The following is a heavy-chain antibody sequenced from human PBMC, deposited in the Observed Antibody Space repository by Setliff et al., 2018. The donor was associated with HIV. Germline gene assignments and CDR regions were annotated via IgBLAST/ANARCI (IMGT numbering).Heavy chain of an antibody. V-gene: IGHV4-39*07. CDR3: ARGVAAAGL. CDR2: IFYSGHT. CDR1: GGSISRSSYY. D-gene: IGHD6-13*01. J-gene: IGHJ4*02. Sequence: WETLSLTCTVSGGSISRSSYYWAWIRQPPGKGLEWIGNIFYSGHTFYNPSLRSRVSISVDTSKNQFSLKLSSVTAADTAVYYCARGVAAAGLWGQGTLVTVSS.